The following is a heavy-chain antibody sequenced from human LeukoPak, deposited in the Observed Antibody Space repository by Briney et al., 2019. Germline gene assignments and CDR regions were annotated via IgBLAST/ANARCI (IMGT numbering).Heavy chain of an antibody. D-gene: IGHD5-12*01. V-gene: IGHV4-4*07. CDR1: GASISSYY. CDR2: VSNSGTT. J-gene: IGHJ6*02. CDR3: ARDTSGYSPYYYGVDI. Sequence: SETLSLTCIVSGASISSYYWSWIRRPAGQGLECIGRVSNSGTTIYNPSLKSRVAMSVDTSKNQFSLELTSVTAADTAVYYCARDTSGYSPYYYGVDIWGQGTTVTVTS.